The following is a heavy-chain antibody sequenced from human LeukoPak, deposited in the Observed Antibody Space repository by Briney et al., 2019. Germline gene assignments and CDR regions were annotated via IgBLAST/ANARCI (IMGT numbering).Heavy chain of an antibody. J-gene: IGHJ4*02. CDR2: TYYRSKWYT. V-gene: IGHV6-1*01. CDR3: ARYPTGWYLDY. CDR1: GDSVSSSTAA. D-gene: IGHD6-19*01. Sequence: SQTLSLTCAISGDSVSSSTAAWNWVGQSPSRGLEWLGRTYYRSKWYTDYAVSVRSRININPDTSKNQFSLQLNSVTPEDTAVYYCARYPTGWYLDYWDQGTLVTVSS.